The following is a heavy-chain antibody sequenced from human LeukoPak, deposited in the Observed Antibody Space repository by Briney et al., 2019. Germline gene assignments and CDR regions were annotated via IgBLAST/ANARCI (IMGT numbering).Heavy chain of an antibody. J-gene: IGHJ6*03. CDR1: GFTFSNYG. CDR2: IRFDGSYK. CDR3: AKDRDRTYYYYYMDI. V-gene: IGHV3-30*02. D-gene: IGHD3-10*01. Sequence: PGGSLRLSCAASGFTFSNYGMHWVRQAPGKGLEWVAFIRFDGSYKYYADSVKGRFTISRDNSKNTLYLQMNSLRAEDTAVYYCAKDRDRTYYYYYMDIWGKGTTVTISS.